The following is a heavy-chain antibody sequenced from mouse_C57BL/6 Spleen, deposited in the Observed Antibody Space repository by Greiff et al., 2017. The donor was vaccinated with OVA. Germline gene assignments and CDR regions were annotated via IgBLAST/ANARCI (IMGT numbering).Heavy chain of an antibody. CDR1: GYTFTSYW. CDR3: ARSIYYEGFAY. J-gene: IGHJ3*01. D-gene: IGHD2-4*01. Sequence: VQLQQPGAELVRPGSSVKLSCKASGYTFTSYWLDWVKQRPGQGLEWIGNIYPSDSETHYNQKFKDKATLTVDKSSSTAYMQLSSLTSEDSAVYYLARSIYYEGFAYWGQGTLVTVSA. CDR2: IYPSDSET. V-gene: IGHV1-61*01.